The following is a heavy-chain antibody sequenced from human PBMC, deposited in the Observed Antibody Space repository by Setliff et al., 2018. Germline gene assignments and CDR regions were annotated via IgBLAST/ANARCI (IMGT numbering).Heavy chain of an antibody. CDR3: ARAGVPLDAFDI. V-gene: IGHV3-20*04. CDR2: INWNGGST. CDR1: GFTFDDYG. J-gene: IGHJ3*02. Sequence: GGSLRLSCAASGFTFDDYGMSWVRQAPGKGLEWVSGINWNGGSTGYADSVKGRFTISRENAKNSLYLQMNSLRAGDTAVYYCARAGVPLDAFDIWGQGTMVTVSS. D-gene: IGHD3-10*01.